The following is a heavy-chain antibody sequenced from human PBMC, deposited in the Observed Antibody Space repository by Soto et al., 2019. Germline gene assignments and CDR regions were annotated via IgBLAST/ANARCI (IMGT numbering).Heavy chain of an antibody. Sequence: QVQLVQSGAEVKKPGSSVKVSCKASGGTFSSYTISWVRQAPGQGLEWMGRIIPILGIANYAQKFQGRVTITADKSTSTAYIELSSLRSEDTAVYYCARDEGLNYDSSGYLDAFDIWGQGTMVTVSS. CDR2: IIPILGIA. CDR1: GGTFSSYT. V-gene: IGHV1-69*08. CDR3: ARDEGLNYDSSGYLDAFDI. J-gene: IGHJ3*02. D-gene: IGHD3-22*01.